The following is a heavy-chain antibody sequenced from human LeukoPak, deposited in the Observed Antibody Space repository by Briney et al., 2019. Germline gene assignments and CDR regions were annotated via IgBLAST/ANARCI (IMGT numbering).Heavy chain of an antibody. CDR3: ARGAGIHLLIYFYFYMDV. CDR2: INPSGGST. D-gene: IGHD2-8*01. CDR1: GYTFTSHY. V-gene: IGHV1-46*01. Sequence: GASVKVSCKASGYTFTSHYMHWVRQAPEQGLEWMGIINPSGGSTSYAQKFQGRVTMTRDTSISTAYMELSRLRSDDTAVYYCARGAGIHLLIYFYFYMDVWGKGSTVTVSS. J-gene: IGHJ6*03.